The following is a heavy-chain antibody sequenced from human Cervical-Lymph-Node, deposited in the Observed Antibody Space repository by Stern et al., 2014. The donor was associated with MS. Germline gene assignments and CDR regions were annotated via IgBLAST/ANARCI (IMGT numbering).Heavy chain of an antibody. J-gene: IGHJ4*02. CDR1: GFTFSDYY. CDR3: ARSRRRVTYSSSWYYFDY. CDR2: ISSSSSYT. D-gene: IGHD6-13*01. V-gene: IGHV3-11*06. Sequence: VHLVESGGGLVKPGGSLRLSCAASGFTFSDYYMSWIRQAPGKGLEWVSYISSSSSYTNYADSVKGRFTISRDNAKNSLYLQMNSLRAEDTAVYYCARSRRRVTYSSSWYYFDYWGQGTLVTVSA.